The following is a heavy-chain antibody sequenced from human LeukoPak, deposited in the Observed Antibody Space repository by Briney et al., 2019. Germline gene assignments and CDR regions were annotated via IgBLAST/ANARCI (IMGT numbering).Heavy chain of an antibody. V-gene: IGHV1-8*01. CDR1: GYTFTSYD. D-gene: IGHD4-23*01. CDR3: ARVFTSYGGNFMGYFDL. Sequence: ASVKVSCKASGYTFTSYDINWVRQATGQGLEWMGWMSPNSGNTGYAQKFQGRVTMTRDTSISTAYMELSRLRSDDTAVYYCARVFTSYGGNFMGYFDLWGRGTLVTVSS. J-gene: IGHJ2*01. CDR2: MSPNSGNT.